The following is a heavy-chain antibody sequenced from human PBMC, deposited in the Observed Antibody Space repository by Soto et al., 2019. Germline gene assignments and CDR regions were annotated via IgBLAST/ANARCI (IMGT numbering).Heavy chain of an antibody. CDR2: INHSGST. D-gene: IGHD2-15*01. CDR1: GGSFSGYY. Sequence: QVQLQQWGAGLLKPSETLSLTCAVYGGSFSGYYWSWIRQPAGKGLEWIGEINHSGSTNYNPSLKLRVSLSVATLMILFSLKLCSVTAADSAVYYCARGRCCSGGSCYPHLGYWGQGSVVTVSS. V-gene: IGHV4-34*01. CDR3: ARGRCCSGGSCYPHLGY. J-gene: IGHJ4*02.